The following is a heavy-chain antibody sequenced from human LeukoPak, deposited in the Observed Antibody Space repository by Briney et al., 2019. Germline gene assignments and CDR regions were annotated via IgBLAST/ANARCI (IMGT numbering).Heavy chain of an antibody. CDR2: ISWNSDNI. J-gene: IGHJ4*02. V-gene: IGHV3-9*01. CDR3: AKDNAPKYYDFWSGYFGY. CDR1: GFTFDDYA. D-gene: IGHD3-3*01. Sequence: PGGSLRLSCAASGFTFDDYAMHWVRQAPGKGLEWVSGISWNSDNIGYADSVKGRFTISRDNAKNSLYLQMNSLRAEDTALYYCAKDNAPKYYDFWSGYFGYWGQGTLVTVSS.